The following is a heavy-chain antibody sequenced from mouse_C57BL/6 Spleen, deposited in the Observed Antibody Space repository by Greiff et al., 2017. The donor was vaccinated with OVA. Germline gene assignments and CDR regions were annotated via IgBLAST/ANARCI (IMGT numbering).Heavy chain of an antibody. V-gene: IGHV1-81*01. Sequence: VKLMESGAELARPGASVKLSCKASGYTFTSYGISWVKQRTGQGLEWIGEIYPRSGNTYYNEKFKGKATLTADKSSSTAYMELRSLTSEDSAVYFCARGGTYDYDHYYAMDDWGQGTSVTGSS. D-gene: IGHD2-4*01. CDR2: IYPRSGNT. CDR1: GYTFTSYG. CDR3: ARGGTYDYDHYYAMDD. J-gene: IGHJ4*01.